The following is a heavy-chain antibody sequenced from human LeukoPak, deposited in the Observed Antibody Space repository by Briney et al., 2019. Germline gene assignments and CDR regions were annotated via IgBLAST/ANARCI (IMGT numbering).Heavy chain of an antibody. D-gene: IGHD3-9*01. Sequence: PSETLSLTCAVSGYSISSTYYWNWIRQPPGKGLEWIGYIYTSGSTNYNPPLKSRVTISVDTSKNQFSLKLSSVTAADTAVYYCATESFDWSHPPYYYYYMDVWGKGTTVTVSS. CDR2: IYTSGST. J-gene: IGHJ6*03. CDR1: GYSISSTYY. CDR3: ATESFDWSHPPYYYYYMDV. V-gene: IGHV4-4*08.